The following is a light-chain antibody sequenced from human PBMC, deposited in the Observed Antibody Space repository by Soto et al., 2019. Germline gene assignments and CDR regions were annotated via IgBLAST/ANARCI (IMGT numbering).Light chain of an antibody. Sequence: MSKSPAAVSASVGDRITIPCRASRDIGSDLSWYQQQPGKAPTLLIYAASNLQSGVPSRFRGSRSGTEFTLTVSSLQPEDFATYYCLQDHDDSWTSDQGTKADI. V-gene: IGKV1-6*01. CDR2: AAS. CDR3: LQDHDDSWT. J-gene: IGKJ1*01. CDR1: RDIGSD.